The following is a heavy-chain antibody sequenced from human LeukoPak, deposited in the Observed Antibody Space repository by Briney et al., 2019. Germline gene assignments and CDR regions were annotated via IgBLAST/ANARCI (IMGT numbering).Heavy chain of an antibody. CDR2: ISDNGGRT. V-gene: IGHV3-23*01. D-gene: IGHD3-22*01. CDR1: GFTFSSYG. CDR3: AKDSYDTSI. Sequence: PGGSLRLSCAASGFTFSSYGMTWVRQAPGKGLEWVSAISDNGGRTFYADSVKGRITISRDNSRNTLFLQMNSLRADDTAVYYCAKDSYDTSIWGQGTLVTVSS. J-gene: IGHJ4*02.